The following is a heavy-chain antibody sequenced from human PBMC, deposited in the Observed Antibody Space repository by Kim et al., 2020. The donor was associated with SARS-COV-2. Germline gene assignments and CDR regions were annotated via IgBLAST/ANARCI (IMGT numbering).Heavy chain of an antibody. J-gene: IGHJ4*02. CDR3: ARRKESGYDIGYYFDY. Sequence: SETLSLTCTVSGGSISSSNYYWGWIRQPPGKGLEWIGTIYYSGSTYYNPSFKSRVTISVDTSKNQFSLKVSSVTAADTAVYYCARRKESGYDIGYYFDYWGQGTLVTVSS. CDR1: GGSISSSNYY. D-gene: IGHD5-12*01. CDR2: IYYSGST. V-gene: IGHV4-39*01.